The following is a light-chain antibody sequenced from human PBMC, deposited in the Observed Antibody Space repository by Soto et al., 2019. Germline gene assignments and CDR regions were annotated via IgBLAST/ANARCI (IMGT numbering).Light chain of an antibody. J-gene: IGKJ1*01. V-gene: IGKV1-6*01. CDR1: QGIRND. Sequence: AIQMTQSPSSLSASVGDRVTITCRASQGIRNDLGWYQQKSGKAPKLLIYGASSLESGVPSRFSGSASGTEFTLTISSLQPDDFATYYCQQYNDYSPTWTFGQGTKVDIK. CDR2: GAS. CDR3: QQYNDYSPTWT.